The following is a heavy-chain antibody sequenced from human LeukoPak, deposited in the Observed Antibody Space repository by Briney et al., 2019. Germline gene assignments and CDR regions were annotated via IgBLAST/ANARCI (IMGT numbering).Heavy chain of an antibody. Sequence: ASVKVSCKASGYSFTTYVISWVRQAPGQGLEWMGSFSVFNGNTNYAQKFEGRVTLTTDIPTSTAYMELRSLRSDDTAVYYYARSHGYYYFMDVWGKGTTVTVSS. CDR2: FSVFNGNT. CDR3: ARSHGYYYFMDV. CDR1: GYSFTTYV. V-gene: IGHV1-18*01. J-gene: IGHJ6*03.